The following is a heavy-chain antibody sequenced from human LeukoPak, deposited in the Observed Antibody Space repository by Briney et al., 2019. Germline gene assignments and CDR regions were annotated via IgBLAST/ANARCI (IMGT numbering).Heavy chain of an antibody. V-gene: IGHV4-34*01. Sequence: SETLSLTCAVYGGSFSGYYWSWIRQPPGKGLEWIGEINHSGSTNYNPSLKSRVTISVDTSKNQFSLKPSSVTAADTAVYYCARNSALRYYTVALCHFDYWGQGTLVTVSS. CDR2: INHSGST. CDR1: GGSFSGYY. J-gene: IGHJ4*02. D-gene: IGHD4-11*01. CDR3: ARNSALRYYTVALCHFDY.